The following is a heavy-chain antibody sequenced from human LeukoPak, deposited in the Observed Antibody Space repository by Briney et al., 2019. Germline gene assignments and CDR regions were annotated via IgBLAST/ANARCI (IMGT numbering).Heavy chain of an antibody. J-gene: IGHJ4*02. CDR2: IYYSRST. D-gene: IGHD3-22*01. CDR3: ARVPSGYYYDFDY. CDR1: GGSISSYY. V-gene: IGHV4-59*12. Sequence: SSETLSLTCTVSGGSISSYYWSWIRQPPGKGLEWIGYIYYSRSTDYNPSLKSRVTISVDTSKNQFSLKLSSVTAADTAVYYCARVPSGYYYDFDYWGQGTLVTVSS.